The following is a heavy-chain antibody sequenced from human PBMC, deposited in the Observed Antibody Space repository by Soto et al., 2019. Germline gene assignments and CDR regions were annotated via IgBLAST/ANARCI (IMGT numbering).Heavy chain of an antibody. J-gene: IGHJ6*02. CDR1: GFTFSNYG. Sequence: GGSLRLSCAASGFTFSNYGMHWVRQAPGKGLEWVAIIWHDGNNKYYADSVRGRFIISRDNSKNRLYLQMNSLRAEDTAVYYCASDLVGASDSYGLDVWGQGTTVTVSS. D-gene: IGHD1-26*01. CDR2: IWHDGNNK. CDR3: ASDLVGASDSYGLDV. V-gene: IGHV3-33*01.